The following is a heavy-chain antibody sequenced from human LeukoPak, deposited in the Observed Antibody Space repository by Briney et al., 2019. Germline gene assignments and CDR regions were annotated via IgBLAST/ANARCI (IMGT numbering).Heavy chain of an antibody. Sequence: PSETLSLTCTVSGGSISSYYWSWIRQPPGKGLEWIGYIYYSGSTNYNPSLKSRVTISVDTSKNQFSLKLSSVTAADTAVYYCARERTGYSSGWDPGYYYGMDVWGQGTTVTVSS. CDR2: IYYSGST. J-gene: IGHJ6*02. D-gene: IGHD6-19*01. CDR3: ARERTGYSSGWDPGYYYGMDV. CDR1: GGSISSYY. V-gene: IGHV4-59*01.